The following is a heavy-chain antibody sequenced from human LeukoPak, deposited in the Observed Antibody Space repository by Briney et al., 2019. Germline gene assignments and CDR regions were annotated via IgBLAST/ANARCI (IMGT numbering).Heavy chain of an antibody. CDR1: GYTFTSYV. J-gene: IGHJ3*02. D-gene: IGHD3-3*01. CDR3: ARDRVEYYDFWSGPDAFDI. CDR2: ISAYNGNT. Sequence: ASVKVSCKASGYTFTSYVISWVRQAPGQGLEWMGWISAYNGNTNYAQTLQGRVTMTTDTSTSTAYMQLRSLRSDDTAVYYCARDRVEYYDFWSGPDAFDIWGQGTMVTVSS. V-gene: IGHV1-18*01.